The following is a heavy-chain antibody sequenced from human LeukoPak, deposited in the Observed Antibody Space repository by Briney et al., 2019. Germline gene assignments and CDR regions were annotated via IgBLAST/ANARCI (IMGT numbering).Heavy chain of an antibody. V-gene: IGHV3-74*01. CDR2: ITSDGRDT. CDR1: GFTFSSCW. D-gene: IGHD6-19*01. CDR3: ARVSHSSGTN. Sequence: GGSLRLSCAASGFTFSSCWMHWVRRVPGEGRVWVSRITSDGRDTSYADSVKGRFTISRDNAKNTLFLQMNSLRVEDTAIYYCARVSHSSGTNWGQGTLVTVSS. J-gene: IGHJ4*02.